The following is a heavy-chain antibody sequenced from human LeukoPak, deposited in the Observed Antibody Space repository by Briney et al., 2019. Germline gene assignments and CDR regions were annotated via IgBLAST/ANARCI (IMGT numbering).Heavy chain of an antibody. CDR1: GGTFSSYS. J-gene: IGHJ6*03. CDR2: IMPLFNTA. CDR3: ARVDRYHYYLDV. Sequence: SVKVPCKASGGTFSSYSITWVRQAPGQGLEWMGGIMPLFNTANYAQQFQGRVTITTDESTSTAYMELSSLRFEDTAMYYCARVDRYHYYLDVWGKGTTVTVSS. V-gene: IGHV1-69*05.